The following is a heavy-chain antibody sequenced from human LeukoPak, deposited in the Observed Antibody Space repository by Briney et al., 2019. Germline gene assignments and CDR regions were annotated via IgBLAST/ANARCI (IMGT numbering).Heavy chain of an antibody. CDR2: ISGSGGST. V-gene: IGHV3-23*01. D-gene: IGHD4-17*01. CDR3: AKDRGPDYGDFSGYFDY. J-gene: IGHJ4*02. CDR1: GFTFSSYA. Sequence: PGGSLRLSCAVSGFTFSSYAMSWVRQAPGKGLEWVSAISGSGGSTYYADSVKGRFTISRDNSKNTLYLQMNSLRAEDTAVYYCAKDRGPDYGDFSGYFDYWGQGTLVTVSS.